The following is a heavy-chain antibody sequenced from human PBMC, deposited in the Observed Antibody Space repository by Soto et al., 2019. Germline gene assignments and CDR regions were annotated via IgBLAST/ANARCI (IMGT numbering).Heavy chain of an antibody. V-gene: IGHV3-30*03. D-gene: IGHD2-8*02. CDR1: GFTVSTYG. J-gene: IGHJ4*02. CDR3: TGEVASGY. CDR2: ISRDGGTK. Sequence: QVQLVESGGGVVQPGRSLRLSCAVSGFTVSTYGMHWVRQAPGKGLEWVAVISRDGGTKYYADSVKGRFTNSRDNSRNTLLLEMNSLRGEDMSVYYCTGEVASGYWGQGTLVTVSS.